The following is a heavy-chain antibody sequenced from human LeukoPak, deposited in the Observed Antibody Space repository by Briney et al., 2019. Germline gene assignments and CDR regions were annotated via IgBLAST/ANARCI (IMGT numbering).Heavy chain of an antibody. D-gene: IGHD1-1*01. CDR3: ARPDGAHWIDMGNFDY. CDR1: GYTLTELS. Sequence: ASVKVSCKVSGYTLTELSMHWVRQAPGKGLEWMGGFDPEDGETIYAQKFQGRVTMTEDTSTDTAYMELSSLRSEDTAVYYCARPDGAHWIDMGNFDYGGQGPLVPSSS. J-gene: IGHJ4*02. V-gene: IGHV1-24*01. CDR2: FDPEDGET.